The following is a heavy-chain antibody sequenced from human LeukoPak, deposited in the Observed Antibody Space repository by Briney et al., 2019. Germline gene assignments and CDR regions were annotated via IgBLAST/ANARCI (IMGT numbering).Heavy chain of an antibody. CDR1: GGSFSGYY. Sequence: PSETLSLTCAVYGGSFSGYYWSWIRQPPGKGLEWIGEINHSGSTNYNPSLKSRVTISVDTSKNQFSLKLISVTAADTAVYYCARGSRGVVPAAMAYDFWSGYLYNWFDPWGQGTLVTVSS. J-gene: IGHJ5*02. CDR2: INHSGST. V-gene: IGHV4-34*01. CDR3: ARGSRGVVPAAMAYDFWSGYLYNWFDP. D-gene: IGHD3-3*01.